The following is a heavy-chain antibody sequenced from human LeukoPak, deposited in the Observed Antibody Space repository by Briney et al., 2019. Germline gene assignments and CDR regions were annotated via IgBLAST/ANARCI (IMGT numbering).Heavy chain of an antibody. CDR2: INHSGST. Sequence: SQTLSLTCAVSGGSISSGGYSWSWIRQPPGKGLEWIGEINHSGSTNYNPSLKSRVTISVDTSKNQFSLKLSSVTAADTAVYYCARGVPPVGASPYFDYWGQGTLVTVSS. V-gene: IGHV4-30-2*01. CDR3: ARGVPPVGASPYFDY. CDR1: GGSISSGGYS. J-gene: IGHJ4*02. D-gene: IGHD1-26*01.